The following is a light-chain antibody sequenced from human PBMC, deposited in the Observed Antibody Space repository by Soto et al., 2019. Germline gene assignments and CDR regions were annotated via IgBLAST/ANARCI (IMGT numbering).Light chain of an antibody. Sequence: EIVLTQSPATLSLSPGGRATLSCRASQSVGSSLAWYQQKLGQAPRLLIYAASDRATGIPGRFSGSGSGTDFTLIISSLEPEDFAFYYCQQGNTWPWTFGQGTKV. J-gene: IGKJ1*01. CDR3: QQGNTWPWT. V-gene: IGKV3-11*01. CDR2: AAS. CDR1: QSVGSS.